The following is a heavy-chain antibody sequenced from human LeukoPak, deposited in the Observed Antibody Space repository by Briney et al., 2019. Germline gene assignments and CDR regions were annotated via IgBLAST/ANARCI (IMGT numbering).Heavy chain of an antibody. J-gene: IGHJ4*02. CDR3: ARDPSMIRGENTPYFDY. V-gene: IGHV1-2*02. CDR2: INPNSGGT. D-gene: IGHD3-10*01. Sequence: ASVKVSCKASGYTFTGYYMHWVRQAPGQGLEWMGWINPNSGGTNYAQKFQGRVTMTRDTSISTAYMELSRLRSDDTAVYYCARDPSMIRGENTPYFDYWGQGALVTVSS. CDR1: GYTFTGYY.